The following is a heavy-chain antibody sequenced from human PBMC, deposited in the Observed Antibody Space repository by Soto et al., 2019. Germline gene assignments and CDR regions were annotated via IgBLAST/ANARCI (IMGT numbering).Heavy chain of an antibody. V-gene: IGHV4-31*03. Sequence: QVQLQESGPGLVKPSQTLSLTCTVSGGSISSGGYYWSWIRQHPGKGLEWIGYIYYSGSSYYNPSLQCRVTISVDTSKNPFSLKLSSVTAADTAVYYCARSGSVSYYFDYWGQGTLVTVSS. J-gene: IGHJ4*02. CDR2: IYYSGSS. CDR1: GGSISSGGYY. CDR3: ARSGSVSYYFDY. D-gene: IGHD6-25*01.